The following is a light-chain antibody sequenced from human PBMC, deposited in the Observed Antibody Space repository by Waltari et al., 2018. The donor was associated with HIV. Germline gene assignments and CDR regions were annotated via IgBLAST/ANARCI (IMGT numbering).Light chain of an antibody. Sequence: QSALTQPRSVSGSPGQSVTISCTGTSSDLGGHNYVSWYQQHPGTAHNLMIYDVSKQPAVVPARSAGSTAGNASSLTSSVLQAEDEADYYGCSYASSYALVFGGGTKLTVL. CDR2: DVS. CDR3: CSYASSYALV. CDR1: SSDLGGHNY. J-gene: IGLJ2*01. V-gene: IGLV2-11*01.